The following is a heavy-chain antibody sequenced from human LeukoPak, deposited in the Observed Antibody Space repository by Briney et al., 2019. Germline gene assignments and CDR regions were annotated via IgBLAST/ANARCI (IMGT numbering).Heavy chain of an antibody. CDR2: ISAYNGNT. V-gene: IGHV1-18*01. Sequence: ASVKVSCKASGYTFTSYGISWVRQAPGQGLEWMGWISAYNGNTNYAQKLQGRVTMTTDTSTSAAYMELRSLRSDDAAVYYCARSIAAAASNWFDPWGQGTLVTVSS. D-gene: IGHD6-13*01. J-gene: IGHJ5*02. CDR3: ARSIAAAASNWFDP. CDR1: GYTFTSYG.